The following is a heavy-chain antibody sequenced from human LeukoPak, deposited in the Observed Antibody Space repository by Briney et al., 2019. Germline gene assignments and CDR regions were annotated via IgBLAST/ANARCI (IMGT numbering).Heavy chain of an antibody. CDR1: GYSISSGYY. V-gene: IGHV4-38-2*02. J-gene: IGHJ5*02. Sequence: SETLSLTCTVSGYSISSGYYWGWIRQPPGKGLEWIGSIYHSGSTYYNPSLKSRVTISVDTSKNQFSLKLSSVTAADTAVYYCARDQEWFDPWGQGTLVTVSS. CDR3: ARDQEWFDP. CDR2: IYHSGST.